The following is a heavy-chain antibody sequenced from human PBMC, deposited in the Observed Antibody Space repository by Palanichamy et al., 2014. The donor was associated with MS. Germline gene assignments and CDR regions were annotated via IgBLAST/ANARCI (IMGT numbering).Heavy chain of an antibody. Sequence: EVQLVESGGGLVQPGGSLRLSCAASGFTFSSYWMHWVRQAPGKGLVWVSRINTDGSIITYADSVKGRFTISRDNAKNTLYLQMNSLSAEDTAVYYCAREVYSGSSAWGQGTLVIVSS. CDR3: AREVYSGSSA. D-gene: IGHD1-26*01. CDR1: GFTFSSYW. CDR2: INTDGSII. V-gene: IGHV3-74*01. J-gene: IGHJ5*01.